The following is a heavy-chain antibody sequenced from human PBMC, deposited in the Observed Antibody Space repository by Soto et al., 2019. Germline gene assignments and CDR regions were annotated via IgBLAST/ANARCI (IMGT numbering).Heavy chain of an antibody. CDR2: IYYSGTT. D-gene: IGHD3-22*01. V-gene: IGHV4-31*03. CDR1: GGSINSVGFY. CDR3: XRDTYHFDSSDYYSFDS. J-gene: IGHJ4*02. Sequence: SGTLSLTCTVSGGSINSVGFYWSWLRQHPGKGLEWIGYIYYSGTTYYNPSLLSRVSISIDTSKNQFSLKLSSVTAADTAVYYCXRDTYHFDSSDYYSFDSWGQGTLVTVSS.